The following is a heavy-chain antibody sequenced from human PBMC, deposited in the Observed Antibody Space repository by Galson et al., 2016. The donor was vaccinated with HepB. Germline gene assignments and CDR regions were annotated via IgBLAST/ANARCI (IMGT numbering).Heavy chain of an antibody. CDR2: ISYDGTIE. D-gene: IGHD3-22*01. J-gene: IGHJ4*02. V-gene: IGHV3-30*03. Sequence: SLRLSCAGSGFTFSSFGLHWVRQAPGKGLDWVAVISYDGTIEYYADFAKGRFTISRDNSKNTLFVQMNSLRADDTAIYYCVRGVYEGADNNGYYKYYFDSWGQGTLVTVSS. CDR1: GFTFSSFG. CDR3: VRGVYEGADNNGYYKYYFDS.